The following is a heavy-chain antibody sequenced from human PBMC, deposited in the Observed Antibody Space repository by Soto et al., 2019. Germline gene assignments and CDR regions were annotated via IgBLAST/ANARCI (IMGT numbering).Heavy chain of an antibody. V-gene: IGHV4-31*03. J-gene: IGHJ6*02. Sequence: QVQLQESGPGLVKPSQTLSLTCTVSGGSISSGGYYWSWIRQHPGKGLEWIGYIYYSGSTYYNPSLKSRVTISVDTSKNQFSLKLSSVTAADTAVYYCARDRGDTAMVPHGMDVWGQGTTVTVSS. CDR2: IYYSGST. D-gene: IGHD5-18*01. CDR1: GGSISSGGYY. CDR3: ARDRGDTAMVPHGMDV.